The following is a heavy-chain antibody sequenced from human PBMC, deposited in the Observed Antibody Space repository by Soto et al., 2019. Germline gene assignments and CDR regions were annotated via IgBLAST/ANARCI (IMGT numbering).Heavy chain of an antibody. J-gene: IGHJ4*02. CDR3: ARGLIYDSSGYYFDY. CDR2: IIPILGIA. V-gene: IGHV1-69*02. D-gene: IGHD3-22*01. CDR1: GGTFSSYT. Sequence: SVKVSCKASGGTFSSYTISWVRQAPGQGLEWMGRIIPILGIANYAQKFQGRVTMTRDTSTSTVYMELSSLKSEDTAVYYCARGLIYDSSGYYFDYWGQGTLVTVSS.